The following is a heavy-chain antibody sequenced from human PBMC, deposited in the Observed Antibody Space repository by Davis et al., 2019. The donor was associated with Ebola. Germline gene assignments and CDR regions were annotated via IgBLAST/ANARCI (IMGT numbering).Heavy chain of an antibody. Sequence: ASVKVSCKASGYTFTNYAITWVRPAPGQGLEWMGWFNPHTANTNYAQNVQGRVTMTTDTSTSTAYMEVESLKSDDTAEYYCARAQLPTTSDHWGQGTLVTVSS. CDR2: FNPHTANT. V-gene: IGHV1-18*04. D-gene: IGHD1-1*01. J-gene: IGHJ4*02. CDR3: ARAQLPTTSDH. CDR1: GYTFTNYA.